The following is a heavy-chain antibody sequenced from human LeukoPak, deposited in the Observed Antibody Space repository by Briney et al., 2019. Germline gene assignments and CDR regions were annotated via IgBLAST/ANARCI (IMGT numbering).Heavy chain of an antibody. CDR3: ARGGYDYVWGSYRLTQYYFDY. D-gene: IGHD3-16*02. Sequence: GGSLRLSCAASGFTFSSYWMSWVRQAPGKGLEWVANIKQDGSEKYYVDSVKGRFTISRDNAKNSLYLQMNSLRAEDTAVYYCARGGYDYVWGSYRLTQYYFDYWGQGTLVTVSS. J-gene: IGHJ4*02. V-gene: IGHV3-7*01. CDR2: IKQDGSEK. CDR1: GFTFSSYW.